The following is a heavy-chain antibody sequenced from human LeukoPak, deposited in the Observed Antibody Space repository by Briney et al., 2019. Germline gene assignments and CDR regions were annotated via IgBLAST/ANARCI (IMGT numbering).Heavy chain of an antibody. D-gene: IGHD2-15*01. CDR3: ARGGRDCSGGTCYRWFDP. CDR2: MNPNSGNT. Sequence: ASVKVSGKAAGYTFTSYDINWVRQATGQGPEWMGWMNPNSGNTGYAQKFQGRVTISRNSSTNTAYMELSSLRPEDTAVYYCARGGRDCSGGTCYRWFDPWGQGTLVTVSS. CDR1: GYTFTSYD. V-gene: IGHV1-8*03. J-gene: IGHJ5*02.